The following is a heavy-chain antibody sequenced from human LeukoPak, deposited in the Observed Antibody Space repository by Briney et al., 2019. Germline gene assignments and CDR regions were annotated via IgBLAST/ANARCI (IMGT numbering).Heavy chain of an antibody. CDR2: INTNTGNP. CDR1: GYTFTSYA. Sequence: ASVTVSCKASGYTFTSYAMNWVRQAPGQGLEWMGWINTNTGNPTYAQGFTGRFVFSLDTSVSTAYLQISSLKADDTAVYYCARDSLEPPSNYYYYYMDVWGKGTTVTVSS. D-gene: IGHD1-1*01. J-gene: IGHJ6*03. V-gene: IGHV7-4-1*02. CDR3: ARDSLEPPSNYYYYYMDV.